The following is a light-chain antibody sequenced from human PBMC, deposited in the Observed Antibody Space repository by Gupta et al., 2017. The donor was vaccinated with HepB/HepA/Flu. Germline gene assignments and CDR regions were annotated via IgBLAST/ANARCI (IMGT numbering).Light chain of an antibody. J-gene: IGKJ1*01. CDR1: QKISNNF. CDR3: QQESSSPRT. CDR2: GAS. Sequence: EIVLTQSPGTLSLSPGERATLSCRASQKISNNFLAWYQQKPGQAPRVLISGASSRATGIPDKFSGSGSGTEFTLTISRLEPEDFAVYFCQQESSSPRTFGQGTKVEIK. V-gene: IGKV3-20*01.